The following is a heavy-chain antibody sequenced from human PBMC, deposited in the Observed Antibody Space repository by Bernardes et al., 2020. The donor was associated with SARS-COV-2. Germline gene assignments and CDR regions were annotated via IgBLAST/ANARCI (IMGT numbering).Heavy chain of an antibody. CDR3: ARSDFWSGFYTIFES. Sequence: SETLSLTCGVSGDSIRRTTYYWAWIRQSPGTGLAWIGSISDTGNTYYSSSLHSRVTISVDTSTNHFSLDLSSVTAADTAVYYCARSDFWSGFYTIFESWGQGILVTVSS. CDR2: ISDTGNT. J-gene: IGHJ4*02. D-gene: IGHD3-3*01. CDR1: GDSIRRTTYY. V-gene: IGHV4-39*02.